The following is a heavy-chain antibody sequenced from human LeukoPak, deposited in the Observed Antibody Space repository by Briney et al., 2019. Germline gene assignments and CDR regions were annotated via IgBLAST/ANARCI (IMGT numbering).Heavy chain of an antibody. D-gene: IGHD6-13*01. CDR3: AHRLFSGWTVAAAGSYYFDY. CDR1: GFSLRTSGVG. V-gene: IGHV2-5*02. J-gene: IGHJ4*02. Sequence: SGPTLVNPTQTLTLTCTFSGFSLRTSGVGVGWIRQPPGKALEWLALIYWDDDKRYRPSLKSRLTITKDTSKNQVVLTMPNMDPVDTATYYCAHRLFSGWTVAAAGSYYFDYWGQGTLVTVSS. CDR2: IYWDDDK.